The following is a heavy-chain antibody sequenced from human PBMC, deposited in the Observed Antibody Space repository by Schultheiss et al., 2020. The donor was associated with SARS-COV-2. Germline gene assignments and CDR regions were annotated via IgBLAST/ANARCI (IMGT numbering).Heavy chain of an antibody. J-gene: IGHJ3*02. CDR1: GFTFSSYA. Sequence: GGSLRLSCAASGFTFSSYAMHWVRQAPGKGLEWVSAISGSGGSTYYADSVKGRFTISRDNSKNTLYLQMNSLRAEDTAVYYCARGQDYYDSSGYSLDAFDIWGQGTMVTVSS. CDR2: ISGSGGST. CDR3: ARGQDYYDSSGYSLDAFDI. V-gene: IGHV3-23*01. D-gene: IGHD3-22*01.